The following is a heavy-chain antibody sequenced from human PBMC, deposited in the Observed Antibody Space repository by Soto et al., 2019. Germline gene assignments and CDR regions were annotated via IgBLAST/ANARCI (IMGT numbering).Heavy chain of an antibody. D-gene: IGHD2-15*01. CDR3: ARETFLGYCSGGSCYREYNWFDP. J-gene: IGHJ5*02. V-gene: IGHV4-31*03. CDR2: IYYSGST. CDR1: GGSISSGGYY. Sequence: SETLSLTCTVSGGSISSGGYYWSWIRQHPGKGLEWIGYIYYSGSTYYNPSLKSRVTISVDTSKNQFSLKLSSVTAADTAVYYCARETFLGYCSGGSCYREYNWFDPWGQGTLVTVSS.